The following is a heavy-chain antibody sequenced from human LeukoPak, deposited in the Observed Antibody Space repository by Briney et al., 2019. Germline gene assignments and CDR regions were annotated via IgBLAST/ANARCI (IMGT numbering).Heavy chain of an antibody. J-gene: IGHJ4*02. CDR3: ASIAARQGDY. Sequence: SETLSLTCTVSGGSISSSSYYWGWIRQPPGKGLEWIGSIYYSGSTYYNPSLKSRVTISVDTSKNQFPLKLSSVTAADTAVYYCASIAARQGDYWGQGTLVTVSS. V-gene: IGHV4-39*06. D-gene: IGHD6-6*01. CDR1: GGSISSSSYY. CDR2: IYYSGST.